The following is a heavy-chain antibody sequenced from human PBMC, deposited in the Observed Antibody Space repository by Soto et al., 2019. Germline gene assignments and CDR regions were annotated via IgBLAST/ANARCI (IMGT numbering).Heavy chain of an antibody. CDR2: IYYSGST. CDR3: ARLLAVAGTNAFDI. D-gene: IGHD6-19*01. Sequence: SETLSLTCTVRGGSISSSSYYWGWIRQPPGKGLEWIGSIYYSGSTYYNPSLKSRVTISVDTSKNQFSLKLSSVTAADTAVYTCARLLAVAGTNAFDIWGQGKMVTVPS. CDR1: GGSISSSSYY. J-gene: IGHJ3*02. V-gene: IGHV4-39*01.